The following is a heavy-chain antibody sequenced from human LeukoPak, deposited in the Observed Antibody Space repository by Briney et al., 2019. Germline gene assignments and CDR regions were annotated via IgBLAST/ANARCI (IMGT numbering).Heavy chain of an antibody. D-gene: IGHD3-22*01. Sequence: ASVKVSCKASGYTFTGYYMHWVRQAPGQGLEWMGWINPNSGGTNYAQKFQGRVTMTRNTSISTAYMELSSLRSEDTAVYYCARGVRYYYDSSGYEDWGQGTLVTVSS. CDR1: GYTFTGYY. V-gene: IGHV1-2*02. CDR2: INPNSGGT. CDR3: ARGVRYYYDSSGYED. J-gene: IGHJ4*02.